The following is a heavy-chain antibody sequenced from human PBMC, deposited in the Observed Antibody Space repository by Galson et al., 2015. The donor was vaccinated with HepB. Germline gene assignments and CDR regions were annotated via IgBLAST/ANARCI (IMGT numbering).Heavy chain of an antibody. CDR2: IRNKASDYAT. CDR3: PRLVDLSGYSSS. CDR1: GFTFSGSA. D-gene: IGHD6-13*01. V-gene: IGHV3-73*01. J-gene: IGHJ4*02. Sequence: SLRLSCAASGFTFSGSAIHWVRQAAGKGPEWVGRIRNKASDYATAYAASLKGSFNISRDDSKNTAYLHMNSLKTEATAVYYCPRLVDLSGYSSSWGQGTLVTVSS.